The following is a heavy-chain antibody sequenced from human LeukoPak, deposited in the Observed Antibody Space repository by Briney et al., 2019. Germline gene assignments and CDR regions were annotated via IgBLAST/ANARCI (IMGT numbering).Heavy chain of an antibody. CDR2: MNHSGRN. CDR3: ATRLGRKFGERFYYYHYMDV. CDR1: GGSISSGGYS. Sequence: KTSQTLCLTCAVSGGSISSGGYSWSWIRQPPGKGLEWIGEMNHSGRNNYNPSLKSRVTLSVDTSKNQFSLKLSSVTASATAVYSCATRLGRKFGERFYYYHYMDVWGKGTTVTISS. V-gene: IGHV4-30-2*01. D-gene: IGHD3-10*01. J-gene: IGHJ6*03.